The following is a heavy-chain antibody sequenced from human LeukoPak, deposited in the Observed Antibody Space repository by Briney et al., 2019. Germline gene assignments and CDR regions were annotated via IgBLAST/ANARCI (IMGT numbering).Heavy chain of an antibody. J-gene: IGHJ2*01. CDR1: DDSIKTYY. Sequence: SETLSLTCTVSDDSIKTYYWSWIRQPPGKGLEWIAYMFHTGTTNYNPSLKSRVTISIDTSKKQFSLSLSSVTAADTAIYYCATVYTSSSYCYFDLWGRGTLVTVSS. D-gene: IGHD6-13*01. CDR3: ATVYTSSSYCYFDL. CDR2: MFHTGTT. V-gene: IGHV4-59*01.